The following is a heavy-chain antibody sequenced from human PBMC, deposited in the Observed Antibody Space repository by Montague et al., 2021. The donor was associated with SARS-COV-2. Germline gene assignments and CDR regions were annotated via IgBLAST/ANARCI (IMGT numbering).Heavy chain of an antibody. V-gene: IGHV3-53*04. D-gene: IGHD3-3*01. CDR2: IYSGGST. J-gene: IGHJ4*02. CDR1: GFTVSSNY. Sequence: SLRLSCAASGFTVSSNYMSWVRQAPGKGLEWVSVIYSGGSTFYADSVKGRFTISRHNSKNTLYLQMNSLRAEDTAVYYCARHSFNTIFGVVIIPAYFDYWGQGTLVTVSS. CDR3: ARHSFNTIFGVVIIPAYFDY.